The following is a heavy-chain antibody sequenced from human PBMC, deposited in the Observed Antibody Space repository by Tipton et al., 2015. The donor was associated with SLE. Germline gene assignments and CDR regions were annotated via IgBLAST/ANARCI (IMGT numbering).Heavy chain of an antibody. Sequence: TLSLTCIVSGDSISSSSYYWGWIRQPPGKGLEWVGTVYYTGNTFYNPSLKSRVTISVDTSKSHFSLQMSSVTAADTAVYYCARGYCIGDVCYGRGFFDYWGRGTQVTVSS. CDR1: GDSISSSSYY. J-gene: IGHJ4*02. CDR3: ARGYCIGDVCYGRGFFDY. D-gene: IGHD2-8*02. CDR2: VYYTGNT. V-gene: IGHV4-39*07.